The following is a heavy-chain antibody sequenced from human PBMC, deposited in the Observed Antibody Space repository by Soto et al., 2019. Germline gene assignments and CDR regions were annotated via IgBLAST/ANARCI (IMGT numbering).Heavy chain of an antibody. Sequence: RGESLKISCEGSGYSFTSYWIGWVRQMPGKGLEWMGIIYPGDSDTRYSPSFQGQVTISADKSISTAYLQWSSLKASDTAMYYCARHYGSSGWYYYGMDVWGQGTTVTVSS. V-gene: IGHV5-51*01. CDR2: IYPGDSDT. CDR3: ARHYGSSGWYYYGMDV. J-gene: IGHJ6*02. CDR1: GYSFTSYW. D-gene: IGHD6-19*01.